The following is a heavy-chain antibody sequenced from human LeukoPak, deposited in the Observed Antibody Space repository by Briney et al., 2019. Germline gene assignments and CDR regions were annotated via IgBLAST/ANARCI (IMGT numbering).Heavy chain of an antibody. CDR1: SGSISSGDYY. CDR2: IYYSGST. J-gene: IGHJ4*02. CDR3: ARDGPWGIAVAGTLDY. V-gene: IGHV4-30-4*08. D-gene: IGHD6-19*01. Sequence: SETLSLTCTVSSGSISSGDYYWRWIRQPPGKGLEWIGYIYYSGSTYYNPSLKSRVTISVDTSKNQFSLKLSSVTAADTAVYYCARDGPWGIAVAGTLDYWGQGTLVTVSS.